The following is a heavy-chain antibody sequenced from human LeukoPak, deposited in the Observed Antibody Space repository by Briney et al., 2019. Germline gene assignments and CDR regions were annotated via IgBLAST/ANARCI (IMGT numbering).Heavy chain of an antibody. CDR3: VRPPAGEFRPFDY. J-gene: IGHJ4*02. Sequence: PGGSLRLSCAASGFTFSSYAMHWVRQAPGKGLEWLAVISYDGSNKYYADSVKGRFTISRDNAKNTLYLQMNSLRAEDTAVYYCVRPPAGEFRPFDYWGQGTLVTVSS. CDR2: ISYDGSNK. CDR1: GFTFSSYA. V-gene: IGHV3-30*04. D-gene: IGHD3-10*01.